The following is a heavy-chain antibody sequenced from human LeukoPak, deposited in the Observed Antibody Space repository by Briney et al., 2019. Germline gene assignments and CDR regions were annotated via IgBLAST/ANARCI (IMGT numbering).Heavy chain of an antibody. CDR3: AREWVYGSGSFSQPGYFDY. CDR2: INPNSGGT. J-gene: IGHJ4*02. D-gene: IGHD3-10*01. CDR1: GYSFTGYY. Sequence: GASVKVSCKASGYSFTGYYIHWVRQAPGQGLEWMAWINPNSGGTNYAQKFQGRVTMTRDTSISTAYMELSRLRSDDTAVYYCAREWVYGSGSFSQPGYFDYWGQGTLVTVSS. V-gene: IGHV1-2*02.